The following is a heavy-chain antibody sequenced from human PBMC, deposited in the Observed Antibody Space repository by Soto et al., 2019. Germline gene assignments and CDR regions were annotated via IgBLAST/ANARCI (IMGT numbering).Heavy chain of an antibody. CDR3: AKATATGGGAFDI. J-gene: IGHJ3*02. CDR2: ILVDGRT. CDR1: GFICSSYD. D-gene: IGHD2-8*02. Sequence: SGGSLRLSCAASGFICSSYDMSWVRQAPGKGLEWVSTILVDGRTFYVDSVKGRFTISRDTSQNTVYLQMNSPTAGDTALYYCAKATATGGGAFDICGQGTMVTVSS. V-gene: IGHV3-23*01.